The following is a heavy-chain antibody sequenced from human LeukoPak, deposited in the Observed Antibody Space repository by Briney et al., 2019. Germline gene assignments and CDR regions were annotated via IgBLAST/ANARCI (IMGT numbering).Heavy chain of an antibody. CDR2: IYSGGST. Sequence: GGSLRLSCAASGFTVSSNYMSWVRQAPGKGLEWVSVIYSGGSTYYADSVKGRFTISRDNSKNTLYLQMNSLRAEDTAVYYCAKDRVMITFGGVIPLGYWGQGTLVTVSS. CDR1: GFTVSSNY. CDR3: AKDRVMITFGGVIPLGY. V-gene: IGHV3-53*01. J-gene: IGHJ4*02. D-gene: IGHD3-16*02.